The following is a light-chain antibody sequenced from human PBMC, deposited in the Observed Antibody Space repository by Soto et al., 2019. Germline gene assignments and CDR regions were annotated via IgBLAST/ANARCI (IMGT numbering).Light chain of an antibody. CDR1: QSVSSY. CDR3: QQRSNWPT. V-gene: IGKV3-11*01. J-gene: IGKJ1*01. Sequence: EIVLTQSPAPLSLASGGRATLSFRASQSVSSYLAWYQQKPGQAPRLLIYDASNRATGIPARFSGSGSGTDFTLTISSLEPEDFAVYYCQQRSNWPTFGQGTKVDNK. CDR2: DAS.